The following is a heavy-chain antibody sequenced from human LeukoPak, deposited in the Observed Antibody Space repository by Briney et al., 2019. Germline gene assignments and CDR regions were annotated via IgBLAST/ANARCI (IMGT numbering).Heavy chain of an antibody. Sequence: SETLSLTCAVYGGSFRGYYWSWIRQPPGKGLEWIGEINHSGSTNYNPSLKSRVTISVDTSKNQFSLKLSSVTAADTAVYYCARRRWLVPMPYYFDYWGQGTLVTVSS. J-gene: IGHJ4*02. V-gene: IGHV4-34*01. D-gene: IGHD6-19*01. CDR3: ARRRWLVPMPYYFDY. CDR1: GGSFRGYY. CDR2: INHSGST.